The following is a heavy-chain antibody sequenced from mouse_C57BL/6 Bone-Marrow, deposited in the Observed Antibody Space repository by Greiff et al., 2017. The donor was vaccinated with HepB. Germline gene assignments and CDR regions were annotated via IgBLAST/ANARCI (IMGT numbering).Heavy chain of an antibody. D-gene: IGHD4-1*01. CDR2: IHPNSGST. Sequence: VQLQQPGAELVKPGASVKFSCKASGYTFTSYWMHWVKQRPGQGLEWIGMIHPNSGSTNYNEKFKSKATLTVDKSSSTAYMQLSSLTSEDSAVYYCARERTGREAMDYWGQGTSVTVSS. J-gene: IGHJ4*01. CDR1: GYTFTSYW. V-gene: IGHV1-64*01. CDR3: ARERTGREAMDY.